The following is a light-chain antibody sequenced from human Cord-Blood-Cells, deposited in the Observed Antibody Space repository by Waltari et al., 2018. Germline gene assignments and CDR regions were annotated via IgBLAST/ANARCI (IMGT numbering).Light chain of an antibody. Sequence: ASGTPGQRVTISCSGSSSNIGSNTVNWYQQLPGTAPKLLIYSNNQRPSGVPDRFSGSKSGTSASLAISGLQSEDEADYYCAAWDDSLNGLVFGGGTKLTVL. CDR1: SSNIGSNT. CDR3: AAWDDSLNGLV. J-gene: IGLJ2*01. V-gene: IGLV1-44*01. CDR2: SNN.